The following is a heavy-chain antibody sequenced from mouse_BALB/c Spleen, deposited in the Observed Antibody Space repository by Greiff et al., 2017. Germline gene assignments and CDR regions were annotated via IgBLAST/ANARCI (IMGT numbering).Heavy chain of an antibody. CDR3: TRYGYGSFAY. CDR2: IDPETGGT. Sequence: VKLMESGAELVRPGASVTLSCKASGYTFTDYEMHWVKQTPVHGLEWIGAIDPETGGTAYNQKFKGKATLTADKSSSTAYMELRSLTSEDSAVYYCTRYGYGSFAYWGQGTLVTVSA. V-gene: IGHV1-15*01. J-gene: IGHJ3*01. CDR1: GYTFTDYE. D-gene: IGHD2-2*01.